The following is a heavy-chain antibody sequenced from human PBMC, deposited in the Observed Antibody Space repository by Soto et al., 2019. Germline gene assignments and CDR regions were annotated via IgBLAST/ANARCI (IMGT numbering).Heavy chain of an antibody. V-gene: IGHV1-46*01. CDR3: ATKFSADPGWGYSFDY. CDR1: GYTFTSYY. D-gene: IGHD6-19*01. Sequence: ASVKVSCKASGYTFTSYYIHWVRQAPGQGLEWMGIINPSAGTTSYAQKFQGRVTMTRDTSTSTVYMDLSSLRSEDTAVYYCATKFSADPGWGYSFDYSGQGTLVTVSS. J-gene: IGHJ4*02. CDR2: INPSAGTT.